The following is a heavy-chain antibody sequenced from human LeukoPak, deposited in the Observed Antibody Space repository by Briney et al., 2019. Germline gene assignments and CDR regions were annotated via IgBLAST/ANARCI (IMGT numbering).Heavy chain of an antibody. Sequence: PGGSLRLSCAASGFTFSSYWMSWVRQAQGKGLEWVANIKQDGSEKYYVDSVRGRFTISRDNAKNSLYLQMNSLRAEDTAVYYCAKDLTTVTSQGDYWGQGTLVTVSS. CDR2: IKQDGSEK. J-gene: IGHJ4*02. CDR1: GFTFSSYW. V-gene: IGHV3-7*01. D-gene: IGHD4-17*01. CDR3: AKDLTTVTSQGDY.